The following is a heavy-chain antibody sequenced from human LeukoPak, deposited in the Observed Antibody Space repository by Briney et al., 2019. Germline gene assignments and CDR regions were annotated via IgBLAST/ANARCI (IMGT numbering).Heavy chain of an antibody. CDR2: ISGSGGST. CDR1: GFTFSSYA. CDR3: ASHLYFDFWSDR. Sequence: GGSLRLSCAASGFTFSSYAMSWVRQAPGKGLEWVSAISGSGGSTYYADSVKGRFTISRDNSKNTLYLQMNSLRAEDTAVYYCASHLYFDFWSDRWGQGTTVTVSS. D-gene: IGHD3-3*01. V-gene: IGHV3-23*01. J-gene: IGHJ6*02.